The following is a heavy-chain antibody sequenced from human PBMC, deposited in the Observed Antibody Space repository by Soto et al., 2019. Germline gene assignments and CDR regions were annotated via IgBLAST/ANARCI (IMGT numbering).Heavy chain of an antibody. Sequence: PSETLSLTCTVSGGSISSYYWSWIRQPPGKGLEWIGYIYYSGSTNYNPSLKSRVTISVDTSKNQFSLKLSSVTAADTAVYYCAGYCSSTSCYSIDYWGQGTLVTVSS. D-gene: IGHD2-2*02. CDR1: GGSISSYY. CDR3: AGYCSSTSCYSIDY. V-gene: IGHV4-59*01. CDR2: IYYSGST. J-gene: IGHJ4*02.